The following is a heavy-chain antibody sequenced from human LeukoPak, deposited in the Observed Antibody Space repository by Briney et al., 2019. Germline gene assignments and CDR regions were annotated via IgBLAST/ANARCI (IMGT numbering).Heavy chain of an antibody. Sequence: GGSLRLSCAASGFTFSSYWMSWVRQAPGKGLEWVANIKQDGSEKYYVDSVKGRFTISRDNAKNSLYLQMNSLRAEDTAVYYCARGGYATPYYYYYYMDVWGKGTTVTVSS. CDR2: IKQDGSEK. CDR1: GFTFSSYW. D-gene: IGHD5-12*01. J-gene: IGHJ6*03. V-gene: IGHV3-7*01. CDR3: ARGGYATPYYYYYYMDV.